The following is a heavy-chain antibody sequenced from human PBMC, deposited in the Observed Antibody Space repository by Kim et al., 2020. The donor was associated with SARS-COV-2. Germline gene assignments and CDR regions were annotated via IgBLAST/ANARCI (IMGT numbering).Heavy chain of an antibody. V-gene: IGHV3-74*03. CDR2: IETDGSST. Sequence: GGSLRLSCAASGFTFSSYWMHWARQAPGKGLVWVSRIETDGSSTKYADSVKGRFTISRDNAKNTLYLAMNSLRAEDTAVYYCAREQISAAYFYAMDVGA. CDR1: GFTFSSYW. CDR3: AREQISAAYFYAMDV. D-gene: IGHD6-13*01. J-gene: IGHJ6*02.